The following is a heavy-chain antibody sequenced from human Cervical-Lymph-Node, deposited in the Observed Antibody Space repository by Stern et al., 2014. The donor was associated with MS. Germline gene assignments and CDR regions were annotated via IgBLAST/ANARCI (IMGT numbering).Heavy chain of an antibody. D-gene: IGHD2-8*01. CDR3: ARDYEDTSMLFDH. CDR1: GFTFSSYG. J-gene: IGHJ4*02. CDR2: ISYDGNHK. V-gene: IGHV3-30*03. Sequence: QVQLVQSGGAVVQPGRSLRLSCAASGFTFSSYGMHWVRQAPGQGLEWVEVISYDGNHKSYAASVKGRFTISRDNSKNTLHLQMNSVTPDDTAIYYCARDYEDTSMLFDHWGQGTLVTVSS.